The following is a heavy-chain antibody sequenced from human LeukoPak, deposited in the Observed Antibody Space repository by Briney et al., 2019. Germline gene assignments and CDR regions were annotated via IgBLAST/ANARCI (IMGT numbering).Heavy chain of an antibody. CDR2: IIPFFGSA. J-gene: IGHJ4*02. Sequence: SVKLSCKASGGTFSSNTIAWVRQAPGQGLEWLGGIIPFFGSANYAQKFQGRVTITADESTSTAYMELSSLRSEDTAVYYCATPPTGTTTTGEYYFDSWGQGTLVTVSS. D-gene: IGHD1-1*01. V-gene: IGHV1-69*01. CDR3: ATPPTGTTTTGEYYFDS. CDR1: GGTFSSNT.